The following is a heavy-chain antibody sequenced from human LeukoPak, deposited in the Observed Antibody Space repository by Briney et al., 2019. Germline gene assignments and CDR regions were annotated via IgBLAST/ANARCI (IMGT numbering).Heavy chain of an antibody. Sequence: SETLSLTGAVSGYSISSAYYWGWIRQPPGKGLEWIGSIYHSGSTDYNPSLKSRVTISVDTSKNQSSLKLSSVTAADTAVYYCARVTMTTAAFDYWGQGTLVTVSS. V-gene: IGHV4-38-2*01. D-gene: IGHD4-17*01. J-gene: IGHJ4*02. CDR2: IYHSGST. CDR3: ARVTMTTAAFDY. CDR1: GYSISSAYY.